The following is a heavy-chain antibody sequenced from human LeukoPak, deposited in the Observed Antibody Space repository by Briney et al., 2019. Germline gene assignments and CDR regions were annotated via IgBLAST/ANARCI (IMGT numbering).Heavy chain of an antibody. CDR2: ISGSGDRT. J-gene: IGHJ4*02. CDR3: AKDGDSYSSGWYHFDY. V-gene: IGHV3-23*01. D-gene: IGHD6-19*01. Sequence: PGGSLRLSCAASGFTFSSYWMHWVRQAPGKGLEWVSTISGSGDRTYYADSVKGRFTISRDNSKNTLYLQMNSLRAEDTALYYCAKDGDSYSSGWYHFDYWGQGTLVTVSS. CDR1: GFTFSSYW.